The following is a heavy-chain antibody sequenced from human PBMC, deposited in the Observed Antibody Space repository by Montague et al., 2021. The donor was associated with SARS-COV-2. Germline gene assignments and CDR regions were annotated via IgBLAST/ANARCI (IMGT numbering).Heavy chain of an antibody. D-gene: IGHD3-16*02. V-gene: IGHV4-34*01. CDR3: ARGYDYVWGSYRYLHWFDP. Sequence: SETLSLTCAVYGGSFSGYYWSWIRQPPGKGLEWIGEINHSGSTNYNPSLKSRVTTSVDTSKNQFSLKLSSVTAADTAAYYCARGYDYVWGSYRYLHWFDPWGQGTLVTVSS. J-gene: IGHJ5*02. CDR1: GGSFSGYY. CDR2: INHSGST.